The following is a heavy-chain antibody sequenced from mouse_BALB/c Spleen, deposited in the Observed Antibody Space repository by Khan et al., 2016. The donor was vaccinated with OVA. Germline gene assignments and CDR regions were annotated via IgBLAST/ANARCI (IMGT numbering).Heavy chain of an antibody. CDR2: ILPGSNDT. J-gene: IGHJ1*01. Sequence: QVRLQQSGAELMKPGASVKISCKATGYTFSSYWIEWLKQRPGHGLEWIGEILPGSNDTNYNEKFKGKATFTADTSSNTAYMQLSGLTSEDSAVYYCAKYGNHWYFDVWGEGTTVTVSS. V-gene: IGHV1-9*01. CDR1: GYTFSSYW. CDR3: AKYGNHWYFDV. D-gene: IGHD2-1*01.